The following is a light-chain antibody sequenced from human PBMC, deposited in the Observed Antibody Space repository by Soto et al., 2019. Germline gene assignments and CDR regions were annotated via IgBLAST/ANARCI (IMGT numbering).Light chain of an antibody. CDR3: CSYTSSGTYV. Sequence: QSALTQPASVSGSPGQSISISCTGTSSDVGGSTYVSWYQQHPDKAPKLMIYDVSNRPSGVSNRFSGSKSGNTASLTISGLQAEDEADYYCCSYTSSGTYVFGTGTKLTVL. CDR2: DVS. V-gene: IGLV2-14*01. CDR1: SSDVGGSTY. J-gene: IGLJ1*01.